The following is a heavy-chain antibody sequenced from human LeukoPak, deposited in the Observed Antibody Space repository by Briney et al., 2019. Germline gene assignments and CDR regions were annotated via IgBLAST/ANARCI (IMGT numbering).Heavy chain of an antibody. CDR2: IIPIFGTA. Sequence: SVKVSCKASGYTFTGYYMHWVRQAPGRGLEWMGGIIPIFGTANYAQKFQGRVTITTDESTSTAYMELSSLRSEDTAVYYCASEWYSSSSRYYYFDYWGQGTLVTVSS. CDR3: ASEWYSSSSRYYYFDY. D-gene: IGHD6-6*01. J-gene: IGHJ4*02. CDR1: GYTFTGYY. V-gene: IGHV1-69*05.